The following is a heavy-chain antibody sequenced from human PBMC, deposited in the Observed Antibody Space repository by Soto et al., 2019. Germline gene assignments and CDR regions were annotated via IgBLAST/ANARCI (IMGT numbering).Heavy chain of an antibody. J-gene: IGHJ4*02. CDR2: IKQDGSEK. D-gene: IGHD3-22*01. V-gene: IGHV3-7*03. Sequence: GVSLRLSCSASGFTFSSYWMSWVRQAPGKGLEWVASIKQDGSEKYYVDSMKGRFTISRDNAKNSLYLQMNSLRAEDTAVYYCARDGKWLLTLYFDYWGQGALVTVSS. CDR1: GFTFSSYW. CDR3: ARDGKWLLTLYFDY.